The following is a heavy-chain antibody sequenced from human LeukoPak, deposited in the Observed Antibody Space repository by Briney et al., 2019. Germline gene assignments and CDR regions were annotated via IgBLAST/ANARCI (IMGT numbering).Heavy chain of an antibody. CDR3: ARTTDSDAFDI. Sequence: GGSLRLSCAASGFTSSDYYMSWIRQAPGKGLEWVSYISSSGSTIYYADSVKGRFTISRDNAKNSLYLQMNSLRAEDTAVYYCARTTDSDAFDIWGQGTMVTVSS. CDR1: GFTSSDYY. J-gene: IGHJ3*02. CDR2: ISSSGSTI. D-gene: IGHD3-22*01. V-gene: IGHV3-11*01.